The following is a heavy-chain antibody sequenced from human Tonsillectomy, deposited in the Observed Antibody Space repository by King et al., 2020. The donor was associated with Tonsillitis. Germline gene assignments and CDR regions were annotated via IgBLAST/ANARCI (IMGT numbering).Heavy chain of an antibody. D-gene: IGHD2-2*02. CDR1: GYTFTGYY. CDR2: INPNSGGT. J-gene: IGHJ3*02. Sequence: QLVQSGAEVKKPGASVKVSCKASGYTFTGYYMHWVRQAPGQGLEWMGWINPNSGGTNYAQKFQGRVTMTRDTSISTAYMGLSRLRSDDTALYYCARSSCSSTSCYTGDAFDIWGQGTMVTVSS. CDR3: ARSSCSSTSCYTGDAFDI. V-gene: IGHV1-2*02.